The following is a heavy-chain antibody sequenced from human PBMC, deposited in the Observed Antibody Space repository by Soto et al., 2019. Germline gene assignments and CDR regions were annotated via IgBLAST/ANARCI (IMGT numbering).Heavy chain of an antibody. J-gene: IGHJ4*02. CDR2: ISDDGSSK. Sequence: QVLLVESGGGVVQPGRSLRISCAVSGFTFSSFGMHWVRQAPGKGLEWVAVISDDGSSKHYADSLKGRFTISRDNSNNTLYLQMESRSPVDTAVYYCAKDRWGDFGDMNLPGYWGQGTLVTVSS. V-gene: IGHV3-30*18. D-gene: IGHD4-17*01. CDR3: AKDRWGDFGDMNLPGY. CDR1: GFTFSSFG.